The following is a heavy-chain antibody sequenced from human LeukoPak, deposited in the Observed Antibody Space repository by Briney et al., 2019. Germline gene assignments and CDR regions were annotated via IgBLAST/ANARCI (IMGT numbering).Heavy chain of an antibody. J-gene: IGHJ4*02. CDR1: GFTFSSYS. CDR2: ISSSGSTI. D-gene: IGHD6-19*01. CDR3: ARDSPWLSILDY. Sequence: PGGSLRLSCAASGFTFSSYSMNWVRQAPGKGLEWVSYISSSGSTIYYADSVKGRFTISRDNAKNSLYLQMNSLRAEDTAVYYCARDSPWLSILDYWGQGTLVTVSS. V-gene: IGHV3-48*01.